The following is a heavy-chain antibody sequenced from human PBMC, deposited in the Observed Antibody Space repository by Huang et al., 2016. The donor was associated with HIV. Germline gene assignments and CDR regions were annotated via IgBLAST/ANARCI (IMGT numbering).Heavy chain of an antibody. V-gene: IGHV4-39*01. Sequence: QVQLQESGPGLVKPSETLSLNCTVSGGSISTGSYSWGWIRQTPGKGLEWIATIYYSGSTNYNPSRKSRVTISVDTSQNQFSWKLSSVTAADTAIYYCARRLGNYFFDYWGQGTLVTVSS. J-gene: IGHJ4*02. CDR1: GGSISTGSYS. D-gene: IGHD7-27*01. CDR2: IYYSGST. CDR3: ARRLGNYFFDY.